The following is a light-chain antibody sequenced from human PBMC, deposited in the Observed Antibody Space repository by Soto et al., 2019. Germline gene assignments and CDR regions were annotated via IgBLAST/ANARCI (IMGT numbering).Light chain of an antibody. V-gene: IGLV2-14*01. CDR1: SSDVGGYNY. J-gene: IGLJ2*01. Sequence: QSVLTQPASVSGSPGQSITISCTGTSSDVGGYNYVSWYQQHPGKAPKLMIYDVSNRPSGVSNRFSGSKSGNTASLTISGLQAEDEADYYCSSYTSSSTLGVVFGGGTQLT. CDR3: SSYTSSSTLGVV. CDR2: DVS.